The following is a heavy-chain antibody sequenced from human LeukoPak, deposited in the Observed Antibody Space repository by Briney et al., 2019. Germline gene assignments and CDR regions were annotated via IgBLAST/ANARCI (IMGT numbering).Heavy chain of an antibody. CDR2: INHSGST. J-gene: IGHJ4*02. CDR1: GGSFSGYY. Sequence: PSETLSLTCAVYGGSFSGYYWSWIRQPPGKGLEWIGEINHSGSTNYNPSLKSRVTISVDTSKNQFSLKLSSVTAADTAVYYCASIAARHYGSFDYWGQGTLVTVSS. D-gene: IGHD6-6*01. CDR3: ASIAARHYGSFDY. V-gene: IGHV4-34*01.